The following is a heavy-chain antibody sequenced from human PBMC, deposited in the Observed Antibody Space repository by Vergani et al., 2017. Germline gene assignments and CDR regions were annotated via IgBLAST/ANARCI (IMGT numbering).Heavy chain of an antibody. V-gene: IGHV1-2*02. CDR2: INPNSGGT. CDR3: ARVIAVAGSTKGFGY. CDR1: GYTFTGYY. D-gene: IGHD6-19*01. J-gene: IGHJ4*02. Sequence: QVQLVQSGAEVKKPGAPVKVSCKASGYTFTGYYMHWVRQAPGQGLEWLGWINPNSGGTNYAQKFQGRVTMTRDTSTSTAYMELSRLRSDDTAVYYCARVIAVAGSTKGFGYWGQGTLVTVSS.